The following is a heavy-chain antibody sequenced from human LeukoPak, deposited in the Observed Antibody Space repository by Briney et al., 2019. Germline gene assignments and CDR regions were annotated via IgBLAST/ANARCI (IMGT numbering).Heavy chain of an antibody. Sequence: PGGSLRLSCAASGLPFSNYGMSWVRQAPGQGLDWVSTISGDAGNKHYPNSLKGRFTISKYNSKNTLHLWMNDLRPDDTAIYYCWTDVGGAMFDYWGQGTLVTVSS. CDR2: ISGDAGNK. D-gene: IGHD3-10*01. CDR3: WTDVGGAMFDY. CDR1: GLPFSNYG. V-gene: IGHV3-23*01. J-gene: IGHJ4*02.